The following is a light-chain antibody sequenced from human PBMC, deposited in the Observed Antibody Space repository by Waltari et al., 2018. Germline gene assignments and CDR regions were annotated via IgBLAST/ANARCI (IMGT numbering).Light chain of an antibody. Sequence: QSALTQPASVSGSPGQSITISCTGTTTDLGRYTFFSWYQHHPGKAPKLILYEVTKRPSGVSDRFSGSKSGNTASLTISGLQAEDDADYYCYSSAMSAFVVFGGGTKLTVL. CDR3: YSSAMSAFVV. V-gene: IGLV2-23*02. CDR2: EVT. CDR1: TTDLGRYTF. J-gene: IGLJ3*02.